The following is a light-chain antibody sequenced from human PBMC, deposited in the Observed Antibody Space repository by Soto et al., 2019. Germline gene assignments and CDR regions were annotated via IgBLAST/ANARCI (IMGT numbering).Light chain of an antibody. V-gene: IGLV2-14*01. J-gene: IGLJ1*01. CDR1: SSDVGGYNY. CDR3: SSYTNSDIYV. Sequence: QSALTQPASVSGSPGQSITISCTGTSSDVGGYNYVSWYQQHPGKAPKLMIYDVSNRPSGVSNRFSGSKSGNTASLTISGLQAEDEADYYCSSYTNSDIYVFGTGTKLTVL. CDR2: DVS.